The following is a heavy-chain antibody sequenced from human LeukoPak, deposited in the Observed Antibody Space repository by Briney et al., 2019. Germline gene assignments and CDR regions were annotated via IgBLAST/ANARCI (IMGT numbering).Heavy chain of an antibody. CDR3: AKGSSRGVYYFDY. CDR1: GFTFSSYS. V-gene: IGHV3-21*04. D-gene: IGHD2-8*01. J-gene: IGHJ4*02. Sequence: GGSLRLSCAASGFTFSSYSMNWVRQAPGKGLEWVSSISSSSSYIYYADSVKGRFTISRDNSKNTLYLQMNSLRAEDTAVYYCAKGSSRGVYYFDYWGQGTLVTVSS. CDR2: ISSSSSYI.